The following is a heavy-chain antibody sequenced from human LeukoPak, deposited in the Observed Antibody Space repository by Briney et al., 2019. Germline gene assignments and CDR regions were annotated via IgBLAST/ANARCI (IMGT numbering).Heavy chain of an antibody. CDR2: INHSGST. CDR1: GGSFSGYY. Sequence: SETLSLTCAVYGGSFSGYYWNWIRQPPGKGLEWIGEINHSGSTNYNPSLKSRVTISVDTSKNQFSLKLSSVTAADTAVYYCARGRYYDFWSGYPSGGYDYWGQGTLVTVSS. CDR3: ARGRYYDFWSGYPSGGYDY. V-gene: IGHV4-34*01. D-gene: IGHD3-3*01. J-gene: IGHJ4*02.